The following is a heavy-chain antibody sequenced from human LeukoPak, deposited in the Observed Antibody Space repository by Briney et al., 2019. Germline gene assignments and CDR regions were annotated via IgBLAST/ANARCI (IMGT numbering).Heavy chain of an antibody. Sequence: AGRSLRLSCAASGFTFSSYAMHWVRQAPGKGLEWVAVISYDGSNKYYADSVKGRFTISGDNSKDTLYLQMNSLRAEDTAVYYCARDFRGYRDYYYYGMDVWGQGTTVTVSS. V-gene: IGHV3-30*04. CDR1: GFTFSSYA. D-gene: IGHD5-18*01. CDR3: ARDFRGYRDYYYYGMDV. J-gene: IGHJ6*02. CDR2: ISYDGSNK.